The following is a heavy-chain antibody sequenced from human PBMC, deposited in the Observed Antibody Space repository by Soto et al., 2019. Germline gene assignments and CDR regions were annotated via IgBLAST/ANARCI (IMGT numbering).Heavy chain of an antibody. D-gene: IGHD3-9*01. CDR3: AREGDILTGYGHYYYYYGMDV. CDR1: GFTFSSYG. Sequence: GGSLRLSCAASGFTFSSYGMHWVRQAPGKGLEWVAVIWYDGSNKYYADSVKGRFTISRDNSKNTLYLQMNSLRAEDTAVYYCAREGDILTGYGHYYYYYGMDVWGQGTTVTVSS. V-gene: IGHV3-33*01. CDR2: IWYDGSNK. J-gene: IGHJ6*02.